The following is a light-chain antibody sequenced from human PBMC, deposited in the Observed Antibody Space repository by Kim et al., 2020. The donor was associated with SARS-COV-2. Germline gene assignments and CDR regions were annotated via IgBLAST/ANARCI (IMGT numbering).Light chain of an antibody. CDR1: SSDVGGYNY. V-gene: IGLV2-14*03. Sequence: QSALTQPASVSGTPGQSITISCTGTSSDVGGYNYVSWYQQHPGKVPKLMIFDVSNRPSGVSNRFSGSKSGNTASLTISGLQAEDEADYYCTSYTSSSTPEVFGTGTKLTVL. CDR2: DVS. J-gene: IGLJ1*01. CDR3: TSYTSSSTPEV.